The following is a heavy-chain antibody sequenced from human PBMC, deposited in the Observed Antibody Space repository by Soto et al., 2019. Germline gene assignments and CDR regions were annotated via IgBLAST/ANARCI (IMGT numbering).Heavy chain of an antibody. Sequence: QVQLQESGPGLVKPSQTLSLTCTVSGGSISSGDYYWSWIRQPPGKGLEWIGYIYYSGSTYYNPSLKSRVTISVDSSKNQFSLKLSSVTAADTAVYYCARATRVRYVYFDYWGQGTLVTVSS. CDR2: IYYSGST. CDR1: GGSISSGDYY. J-gene: IGHJ4*02. D-gene: IGHD1-20*01. V-gene: IGHV4-30-4*01. CDR3: ARATRVRYVYFDY.